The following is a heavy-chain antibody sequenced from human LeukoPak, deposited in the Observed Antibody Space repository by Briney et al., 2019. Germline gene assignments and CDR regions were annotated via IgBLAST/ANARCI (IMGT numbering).Heavy chain of an antibody. D-gene: IGHD3-22*01. CDR1: GYTFTGYY. Sequence: ASVKVSCKASGYTFTGYYIHWVRQAPGQGLEWMGWINPNSGGTNYAQKFQGRVTMTRDTSISTAYMELSRLRSDDTAVFYCARMPQGVYYDSSGYYHWGQGTLVTVSS. CDR3: ARMPQGVYYDSSGYYH. J-gene: IGHJ5*02. CDR2: INPNSGGT. V-gene: IGHV1-2*02.